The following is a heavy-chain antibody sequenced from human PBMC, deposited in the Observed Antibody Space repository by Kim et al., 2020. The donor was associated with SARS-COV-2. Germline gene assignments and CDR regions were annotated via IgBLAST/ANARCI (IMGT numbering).Heavy chain of an antibody. D-gene: IGHD2-21*01. CDR2: ISGGAVNK. CDR3: AKMVIMDGYNYFYYYAM. Sequence: GGSLRLSCVASGFTFDTYAMSWVRQAPGKGLERVSVISGGAVNKFYSDSVRGRFTISRDNSNNMLYLQMNSLRDEDTALYYCAKMVIMDGYNYFYYYAM. CDR1: GFTFDTYA. J-gene: IGHJ6*01. V-gene: IGHV3-23*01.